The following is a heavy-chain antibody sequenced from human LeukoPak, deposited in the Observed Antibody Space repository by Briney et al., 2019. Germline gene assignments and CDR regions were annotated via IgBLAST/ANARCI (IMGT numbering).Heavy chain of an antibody. CDR2: IYYSGCT. CDR3: ARGGNNWGY. D-gene: IGHD5-24*01. CDR1: GGSISSYY. V-gene: IGHV4-59*01. Sequence: SETLSLTCTVSGGSISSYYWSWIRQPPGKGLEWIGYIYYSGCTNFNPSLKSRVTISVDTSKNQFSLKLSSVTAADTAVYYCARGGNNWGYWGQGTLVTVSS. J-gene: IGHJ4*02.